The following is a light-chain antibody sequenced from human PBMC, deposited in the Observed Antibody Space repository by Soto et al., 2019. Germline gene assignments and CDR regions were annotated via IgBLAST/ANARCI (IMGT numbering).Light chain of an antibody. CDR1: QSVAIS. Sequence: EIVLTQSPASLSVSPGERATLSCRASQSVAISLAWYQQKPGLTPRLLIYAASIRATGIPARFSGSGSGTDFPLTINGRQSENFGVYYCHQYIDWWTLGQGTKVEIK. J-gene: IGKJ1*01. CDR2: AAS. CDR3: HQYIDWWT. V-gene: IGKV3-15*01.